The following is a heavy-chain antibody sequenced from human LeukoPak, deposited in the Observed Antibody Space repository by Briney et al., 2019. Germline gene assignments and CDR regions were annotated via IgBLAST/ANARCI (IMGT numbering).Heavy chain of an antibody. D-gene: IGHD3-10*01. V-gene: IGHV4-61*08. J-gene: IGHJ6*02. CDR3: AREPYYYGSGREPYYYGMDV. CDR2: IYYSGST. Sequence: SETLSLTCTVSGGSISSGGYYWSWIRQPPGKGLEWIGYIYYSGSTNYNPSLKSRVTISVDTSKNQFSLKLSSVTAADTAVYYCAREPYYYGSGREPYYYGMDVWGQGTTVTVSS. CDR1: GGSISSGGYY.